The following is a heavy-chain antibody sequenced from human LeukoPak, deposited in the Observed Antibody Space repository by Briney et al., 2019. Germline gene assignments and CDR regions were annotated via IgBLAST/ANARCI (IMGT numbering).Heavy chain of an antibody. D-gene: IGHD3-10*01. CDR1: DFIFTKYW. J-gene: IGHJ4*02. V-gene: IGHV3-21*01. CDR3: ATEAYGSGNYPFDY. CDR2: ISSNGANT. Sequence: PGGSLRLSCLASDFIFTKYWMTWVRQAPGKGLEWVSSISSNGANTHYADSVKGRFTISRDNAKNSLYLQMNSLRAEDTAVYYCATEAYGSGNYPFDYWGQGTLVTVSS.